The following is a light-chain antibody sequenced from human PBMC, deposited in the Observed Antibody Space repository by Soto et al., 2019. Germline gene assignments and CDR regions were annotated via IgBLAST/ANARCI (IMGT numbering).Light chain of an antibody. CDR1: QSISSW. CDR2: KAS. CDR3: QQSYSTLT. Sequence: EIQMTQSPSTLSASIGDRVTITCRASQSISSWLAWYQQKPGKAPKLLIYKASSLQSGVPSRFSGSGSGTDFTLTISSLQPEDFATYYCQQSYSTLTFGGGTKVDIK. V-gene: IGKV1-5*03. J-gene: IGKJ4*01.